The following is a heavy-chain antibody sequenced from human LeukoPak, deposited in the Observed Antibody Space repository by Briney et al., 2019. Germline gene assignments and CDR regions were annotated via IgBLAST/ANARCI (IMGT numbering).Heavy chain of an antibody. Sequence: GGSLRLSCTASGFTFGDYAMSWVRQAPGKGREWVGFIRSKAYGGTTEYAASVKGRFTTSRDDSKSIAYLQMNSLKTEDTAVYYCTRRGGYSYYDYWGQGTLVTVSS. V-gene: IGHV3-49*04. D-gene: IGHD5-24*01. CDR3: TRRGGYSYYDY. J-gene: IGHJ4*02. CDR1: GFTFGDYA. CDR2: IRSKAYGGTT.